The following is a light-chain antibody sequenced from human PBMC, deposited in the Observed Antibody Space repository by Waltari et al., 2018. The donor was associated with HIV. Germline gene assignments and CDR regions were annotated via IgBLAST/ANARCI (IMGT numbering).Light chain of an antibody. CDR2: WAS. CDR1: QSVLYSSNSKNY. J-gene: IGKJ2*01. V-gene: IGKV4-1*01. CDR3: QQFYSSLYT. Sequence: IVLTQSPDSLTVPLGERATVNCKSSQSVLYSSNSKNYLAWYQHKPGQPPTLLIYWASTRRSGVPDRFSGSGSGTNFTLTINNVQREDVAVYDCQQFYSSLYTFGQGTKLEI.